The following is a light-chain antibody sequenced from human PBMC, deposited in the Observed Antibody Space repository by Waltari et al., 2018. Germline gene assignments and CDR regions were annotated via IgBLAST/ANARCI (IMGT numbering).Light chain of an antibody. CDR1: DIETKV. V-gene: IGLV3-21*03. Sequence: SYVLTQPPSLPVAPGRPATFTCGGDDIETKVVNWYQKRPGQAPVLVLYDNIDRPSRIPDRFSGSNARNTATLTITSVEVGDEADYYCQLWESAGGHPVFGGGTTLTVL. J-gene: IGLJ2*01. CDR2: DNI. CDR3: QLWESAGGHPV.